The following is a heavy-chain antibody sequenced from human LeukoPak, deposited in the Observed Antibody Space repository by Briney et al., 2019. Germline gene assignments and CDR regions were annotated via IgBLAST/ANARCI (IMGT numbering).Heavy chain of an antibody. CDR2: ISYSGST. V-gene: IGHV4-59*01. D-gene: IGHD1-1*01. CDR3: AREGTAGTNPNWFDP. Sequence: SETLSLTCTVSGGSISSYYWSWIRQPPGKGLEWIGYISYSGSTNFNPSLKSRVTISVDTSKNQFSLKLSSVTAADTAVYYCAREGTAGTNPNWFDPWGQGTLVTVSS. CDR1: GGSISSYY. J-gene: IGHJ5*02.